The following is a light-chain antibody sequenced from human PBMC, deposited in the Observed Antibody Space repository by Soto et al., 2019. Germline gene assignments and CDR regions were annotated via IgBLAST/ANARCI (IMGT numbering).Light chain of an antibody. Sequence: QSVLTQPASVSGSPGQAITISCTGTRSDIGSYNLVSWYQQHPGKAPKLMIYEGTKRPSGVSNRFSGSKSGNTASLTISGLQAEDEGDYHCCSYAGTGTLVFGGGTKLTVL. V-gene: IGLV2-23*01. CDR2: EGT. CDR3: CSYAGTGTLV. CDR1: RSDIGSYNL. J-gene: IGLJ2*01.